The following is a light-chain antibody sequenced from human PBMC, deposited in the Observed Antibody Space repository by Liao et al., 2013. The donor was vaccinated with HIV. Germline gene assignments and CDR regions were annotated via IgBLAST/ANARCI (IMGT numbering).Light chain of an antibody. CDR1: ALPKQY. V-gene: IGLV3-25*03. CDR3: QSADSSPWV. J-gene: IGLJ2*01. CDR2: KDS. Sequence: SYELTQPPSVSVSPGQTARITCSGDALPKQYAYWYQQKPGQAPVLVIYKDSERPSGIPERFSGSSSGTTVTLTISGVQAEDEADYYCQSADSSPWVFGGGTQADRP.